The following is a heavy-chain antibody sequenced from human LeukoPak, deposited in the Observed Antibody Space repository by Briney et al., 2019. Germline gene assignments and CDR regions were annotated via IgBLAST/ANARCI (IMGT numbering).Heavy chain of an antibody. CDR1: GGSISGYY. V-gene: IGHV4-4*07. Sequence: SETLSLTCTVSGGSISGYYWSWIRQPAGKGLEWIGRIYTSGNTNYNPPLKSRVTMSVDTSKNQFSLKLSSVTAADTAMYYCAREAGNTQYFDYWGQGTLVTVSS. CDR2: IYTSGNT. D-gene: IGHD1-1*01. J-gene: IGHJ4*02. CDR3: AREAGNTQYFDY.